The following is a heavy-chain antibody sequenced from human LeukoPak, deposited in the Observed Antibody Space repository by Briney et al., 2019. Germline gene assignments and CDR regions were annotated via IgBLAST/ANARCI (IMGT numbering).Heavy chain of an antibody. D-gene: IGHD3-22*01. Sequence: PGGSLRLSCAASGFTVSSNYMSWVRQAPGKGLEWVSVIYSGGSTYYADSVKGRFTISRDNSKNTLYLQMNSLRAEDTAVYYCAKDDSSGYYYFFGAFDIWGQGTMVTVSS. CDR3: AKDDSSGYYYFFGAFDI. J-gene: IGHJ3*02. CDR1: GFTVSSNY. V-gene: IGHV3-53*01. CDR2: IYSGGST.